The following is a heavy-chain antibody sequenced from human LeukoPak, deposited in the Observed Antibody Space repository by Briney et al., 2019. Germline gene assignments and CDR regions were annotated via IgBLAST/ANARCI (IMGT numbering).Heavy chain of an antibody. V-gene: IGHV3-30*18. CDR1: GFTFSSHG. CDR2: ISYDGSNK. J-gene: IGHJ4*02. Sequence: PGRSLRLSCAASGFTFSSHGMHWVRQAPGKGLEWVAVISYDGSNKYYADSVKGRFTISRDNSKNTLYLQMNSLRAEDTAVYYCAKALPRYCSSTSCYPQLFDYWGQGTLVTVSS. D-gene: IGHD2-2*01. CDR3: AKALPRYCSSTSCYPQLFDY.